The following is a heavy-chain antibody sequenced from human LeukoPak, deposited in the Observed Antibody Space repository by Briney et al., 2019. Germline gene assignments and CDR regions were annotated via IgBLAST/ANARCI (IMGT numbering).Heavy chain of an antibody. V-gene: IGHV3-23*01. CDR1: GFTVSSYA. CDR2: ISGSGGST. J-gene: IGHJ4*02. CDR3: AKNGGGYYYDSSGYYDY. Sequence: GGSLRLSCAASGFTVSSYAMSWVRQAPGKGLEWVSAISGSGGSTYYADSVKGRFTISRDNSKNTLYLQMNSLRAEDTAVYYCAKNGGGYYYDSSGYYDYWGQGTLVTVSS. D-gene: IGHD3-22*01.